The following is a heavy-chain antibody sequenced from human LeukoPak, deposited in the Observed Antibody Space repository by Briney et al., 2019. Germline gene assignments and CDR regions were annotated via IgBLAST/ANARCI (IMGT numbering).Heavy chain of an antibody. CDR1: GGSISSYY. V-gene: IGHV4-59*01. Sequence: SETLSLTCTVSGGSISSYYWSWIRQPPGKGLEWIGYIYYSGSTNYNPSLKSRVTISVDTSKNQFSLKLSSVTAADTAVYYCASDDYGDYVGDYWGQGTLVTVSS. J-gene: IGHJ4*02. CDR2: IYYSGST. CDR3: ASDDYGDYVGDY. D-gene: IGHD4-17*01.